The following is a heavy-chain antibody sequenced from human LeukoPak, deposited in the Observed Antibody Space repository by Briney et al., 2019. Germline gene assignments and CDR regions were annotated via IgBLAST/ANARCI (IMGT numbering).Heavy chain of an antibody. Sequence: SETLSRTCTVSGGSVSSGSYYWSWIRQPPGKGLEWIGYIYYSGSTNYNPSLKSRVTISVDTSKNQFSLKLSSVTAADPAVYYCARKEARNRMWFDPWGQGTLVTVSS. CDR3: ARKEARNRMWFDP. D-gene: IGHD1-14*01. CDR1: GGSVSSGSYY. V-gene: IGHV4-61*01. J-gene: IGHJ5*02. CDR2: IYYSGST.